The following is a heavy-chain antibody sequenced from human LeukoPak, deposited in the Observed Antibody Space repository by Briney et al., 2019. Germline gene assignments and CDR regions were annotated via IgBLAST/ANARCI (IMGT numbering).Heavy chain of an antibody. Sequence: GGSLRLSCAASGFTFSSYAMSWVRQAPGKGLKWVASISSSGDYIYYGDSLKGRFTISRDNAESALYLQMNGLRVEDTAVYYCARALDGDGWFGAFDIWGRGTMVTVSS. J-gene: IGHJ3*02. CDR2: ISSSGDYI. CDR1: GFTFSSYA. V-gene: IGHV3-21*01. CDR3: ARALDGDGWFGAFDI. D-gene: IGHD6-19*01.